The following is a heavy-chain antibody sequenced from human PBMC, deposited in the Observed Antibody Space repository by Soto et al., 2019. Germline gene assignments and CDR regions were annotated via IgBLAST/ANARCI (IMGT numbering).Heavy chain of an antibody. V-gene: IGHV3-9*01. CDR1: GFTFNDYA. CDR3: ARVNYGDY. J-gene: IGHJ4*02. D-gene: IGHD3-10*01. CDR2: ISWNSDDI. Sequence: EVQLVESGGGLVQPGRSLRLSCAASGFTFNDYAMHWVRQAPGKGLEWVSGISWNSDDINYADSVKGRFTISRDNAKNSLYLRMNSLRAEDTALYYCARVNYGDYWGQGTLVTVSS.